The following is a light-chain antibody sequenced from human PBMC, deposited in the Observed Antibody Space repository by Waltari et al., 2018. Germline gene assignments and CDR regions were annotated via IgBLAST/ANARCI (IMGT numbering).Light chain of an antibody. CDR2: DND. J-gene: IGLJ3*02. V-gene: IGLV1-51*01. CDR1: SSTLGHKN. CDR3: GTWDTSLSAWV. Sequence: QSVLPPAPSVSAAPGQQVTIPGAGSSSTLGHKNVPWYQQFPGTAPKLLIYDNDKRPSGIPDRFSASKSGTSATLGITGLQTGDEANYYCGTWDTSLSAWVFGGGTKLTVL.